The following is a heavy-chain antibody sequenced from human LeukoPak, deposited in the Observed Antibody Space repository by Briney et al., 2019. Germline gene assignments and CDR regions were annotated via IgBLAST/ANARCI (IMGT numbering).Heavy chain of an antibody. Sequence: GESLKISCKGSGYSFTSYWIDWVRQVPGKGLEWMGIIYPGDSDTRYSPSFQGQVTISADKSINTAYLQWSSLKASDTAIYYCARHNYGLSSAGFDIWGQGTMVSVSS. CDR3: ARHNYGLSSAGFDI. D-gene: IGHD4-17*01. CDR2: IYPGDSDT. V-gene: IGHV5-51*01. J-gene: IGHJ3*02. CDR1: GYSFTSYW.